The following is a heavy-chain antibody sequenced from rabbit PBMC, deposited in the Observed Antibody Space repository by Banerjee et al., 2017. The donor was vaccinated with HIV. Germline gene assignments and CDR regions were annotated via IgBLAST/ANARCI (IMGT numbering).Heavy chain of an antibody. J-gene: IGHJ4*01. CDR1: GFSLNIYE. Sequence: QSLEESGGDLVKPGASLTLTCTVSGFSLNIYEMCWVRQAPGKGLEWIGCIDTGSSDSTYYASWAKGRFTISKASSTTVTLQMTSLTAADTATYFCARGVNWQIGNLWGPGTLVTVS. V-gene: IGHV1S40*01. CDR2: IDTGSSDST. D-gene: IGHD4-1*01. CDR3: ARGVNWQIGNL.